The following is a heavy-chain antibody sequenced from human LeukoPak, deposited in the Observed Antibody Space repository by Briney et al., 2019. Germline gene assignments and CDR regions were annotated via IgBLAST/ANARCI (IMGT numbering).Heavy chain of an antibody. CDR3: ASRPSVAAAGNLFDY. CDR2: IYNSGST. V-gene: IGHV4-30-4*01. CDR1: GGSISSGDYY. Sequence: PSQTLSLTCTVSGGSISSGDYYWSWIRQPPGEGLEWIGYIYNSGSTYYNPSLKSRVTISVDTSKNQFSLKLSSVTAADTAVYYYASRPSVAAAGNLFDYWGQGTLVTVSS. D-gene: IGHD6-13*01. J-gene: IGHJ4*02.